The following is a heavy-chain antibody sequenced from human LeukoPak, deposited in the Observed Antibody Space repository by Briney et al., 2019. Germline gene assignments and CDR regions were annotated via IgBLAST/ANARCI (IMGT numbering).Heavy chain of an antibody. D-gene: IGHD2-2*01. CDR1: GGTFSSYA. Sequence: GASVKVSCKASGGTFSSYAISWVRQAPGQGLEWMGRIIPILGIANYAQKFQGRVTITADESTNTAYMELSSLKSDDAAVYYCAMYCSGSYCYVRENNWFDPWGQGTLVTVSS. CDR3: AMYCSGSYCYVRENNWFDP. CDR2: IIPILGIA. J-gene: IGHJ5*02. V-gene: IGHV1-69*04.